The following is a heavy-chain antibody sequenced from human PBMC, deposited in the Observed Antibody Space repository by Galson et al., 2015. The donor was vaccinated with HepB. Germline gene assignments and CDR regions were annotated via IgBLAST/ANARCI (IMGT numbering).Heavy chain of an antibody. CDR1: GGTFSSYT. Sequence: SVKVSCKASGGTFSSYTISWVRQAPGQGLEWMGRIIPILGIANYAQKFQGRVTITADKSTSTAYMELRSLRSDDTAVYYCARVSGIWFGELLSRGMDVWGQGTTVTVSS. J-gene: IGHJ6*02. V-gene: IGHV1-69*02. CDR2: IIPILGIA. CDR3: ARVSGIWFGELLSRGMDV. D-gene: IGHD3-10*01.